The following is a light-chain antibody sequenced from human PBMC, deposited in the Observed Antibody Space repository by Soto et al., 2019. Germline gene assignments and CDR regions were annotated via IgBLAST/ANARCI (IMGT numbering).Light chain of an antibody. J-gene: IGKJ2*01. V-gene: IGKV3-15*01. CDR2: GAS. Sequence: EIVMTQSPATLSVSPWERATLSCRASQSVSSNLAWYQQKPGQAPRLLIYGASTRATGIPARFSGSGSGTEFTLTISSLQSEDFAVYYCQQYNIWPPYTFGQGTKVDI. CDR1: QSVSSN. CDR3: QQYNIWPPYT.